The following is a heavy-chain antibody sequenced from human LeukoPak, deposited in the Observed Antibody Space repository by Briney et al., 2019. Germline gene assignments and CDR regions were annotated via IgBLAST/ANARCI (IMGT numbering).Heavy chain of an antibody. Sequence: VSVKVSCKASGYTFTGYYMHWVRQAPGQGLEWMGWINPNSGGTNYAQKFQGRVTMTRDTFISTAYMELSRLRSDDTAVYYCARAIEYYYDSSGNDAFDIWGQGTMVTVSS. V-gene: IGHV1-2*02. CDR2: INPNSGGT. CDR1: GYTFTGYY. J-gene: IGHJ3*02. D-gene: IGHD3-22*01. CDR3: ARAIEYYYDSSGNDAFDI.